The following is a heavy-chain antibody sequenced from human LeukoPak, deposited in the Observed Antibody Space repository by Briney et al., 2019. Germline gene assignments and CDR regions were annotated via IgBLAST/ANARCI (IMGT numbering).Heavy chain of an antibody. J-gene: IGHJ4*02. V-gene: IGHV3-21*01. Sequence: GGSLRLSCAASGFTFSSYSMNWVRQAPGKGLEWVSSITSTSYIYYADSVKGRFTISRDNAKNSLFLQMNSLKDEDTAVYYCASHSVGVLPIATFDYWGQGTLVTVSS. CDR1: GFTFSSYS. CDR3: ASHSVGVLPIATFDY. D-gene: IGHD2-2*01. CDR2: ITSTSYI.